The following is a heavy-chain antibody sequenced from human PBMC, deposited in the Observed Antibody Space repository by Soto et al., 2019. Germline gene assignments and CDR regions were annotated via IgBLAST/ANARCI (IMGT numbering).Heavy chain of an antibody. CDR2: INPSGGST. CDR1: GYTFTSDY. V-gene: IGHV1-46*01. CDR3: ARRLYGDYDY. J-gene: IGHJ4*02. D-gene: IGHD4-17*01. Sequence: ASVKVSCQASGYTFTSDYMHWVRQAPGQGLEWMGIINPSGGSTSYAQKFQGRVTMTRDTSTSTAYMELRSLRSDDTAVYYCARRLYGDYDYWGQGTLVTVSS.